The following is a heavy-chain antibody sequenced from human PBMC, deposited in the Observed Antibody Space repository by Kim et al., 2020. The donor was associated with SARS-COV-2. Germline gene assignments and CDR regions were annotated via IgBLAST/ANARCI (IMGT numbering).Heavy chain of an antibody. Sequence: SVKVSCKASGGTFSSYAISWVRQAPGQGLEWMGGIIPIFGTANYAQKFQGRVTITADESTSTAYMELSSLRSEDTAVYYCAAFSGHDGGYDFWSGHLLGGQEYHYYGMDVWGQGTTVTVSS. CDR3: AAFSGHDGGYDFWSGHLLGGQEYHYYGMDV. CDR1: GGTFSSYA. CDR2: IIPIFGTA. D-gene: IGHD3-3*01. J-gene: IGHJ6*02. V-gene: IGHV1-69*13.